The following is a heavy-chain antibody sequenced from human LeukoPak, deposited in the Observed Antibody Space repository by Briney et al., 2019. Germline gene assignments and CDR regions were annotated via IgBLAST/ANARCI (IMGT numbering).Heavy chain of an antibody. D-gene: IGHD6-13*01. Sequence: PGRSLRLSCAASGFTFSSYAMHWVRQAPGKGLEWVAVISYDGSNKYYADSVKGRFTISRDNSKNTLYLQMNSLRAEDTAVYYCARDPGYSSSWLYYFDYWGQGTLVTVSS. CDR1: GFTFSSYA. J-gene: IGHJ4*02. CDR2: ISYDGSNK. CDR3: ARDPGYSSSWLYYFDY. V-gene: IGHV3-30*04.